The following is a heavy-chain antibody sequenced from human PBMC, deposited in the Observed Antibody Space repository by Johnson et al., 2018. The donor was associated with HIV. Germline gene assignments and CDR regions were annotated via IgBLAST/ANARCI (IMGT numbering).Heavy chain of an antibody. V-gene: IGHV3-30*02. D-gene: IGHD3-10*01. J-gene: IGHJ3*02. CDR3: AKSSSATYYGDAFDI. CDR2: IRYDGKDK. Sequence: QMQLVEFGGGLVQPGRSLRLSCAASGFTFSTYGIHWVRQAPGKGLEWVSFIRYDGKDKYYADFVKGRFTISRDNSKKTLSLQMNSLRPEDTAVYYCAKSSSATYYGDAFDIWGQGTMVNVSS. CDR1: GFTFSTYG.